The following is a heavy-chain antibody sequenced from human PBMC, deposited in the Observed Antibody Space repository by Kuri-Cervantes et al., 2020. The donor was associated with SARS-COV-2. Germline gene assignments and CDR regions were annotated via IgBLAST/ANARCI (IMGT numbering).Heavy chain of an antibody. CDR1: GYSISSGYY. Sequence: ESLKISCAVSGYSISSGYYWGWIRQPPGKGLEWIGSIYHSGSTYYNPSLKSRVTTSVDTSKNQFSLKLSSVTAADTAVYYCARNSGYSSGWFYYYYMDVWGKGTTVTVSS. J-gene: IGHJ6*03. CDR3: ARNSGYSSGWFYYYYMDV. D-gene: IGHD6-19*01. CDR2: IYHSGST. V-gene: IGHV4-38-2*01.